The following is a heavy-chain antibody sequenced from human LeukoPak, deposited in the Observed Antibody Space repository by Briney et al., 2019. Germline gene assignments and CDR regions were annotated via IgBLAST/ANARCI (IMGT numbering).Heavy chain of an antibody. V-gene: IGHV4-4*02. CDR1: GGSISSSNW. CDR2: IYHSGST. J-gene: IGHJ5*02. Sequence: SGTLSLTCAVSGGSISSSNWWSWVRQPPGKGLEWIGEIYHSGSTNYNPSLKSRVTISVDTSKNQFSLKLSSVTAADTAVYYCARGLRWELRGSWFDPWGQGTLVTVSS. D-gene: IGHD1-26*01. CDR3: ARGLRWELRGSWFDP.